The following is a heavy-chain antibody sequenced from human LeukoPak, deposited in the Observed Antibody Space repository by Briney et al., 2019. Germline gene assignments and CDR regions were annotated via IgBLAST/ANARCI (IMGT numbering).Heavy chain of an antibody. Sequence: GASVKVSCKASGYTLTSYDINWVRQATGQGLEWMGWMNPNSGNTGYAQKFQGRVTMTRNTSISTAYMELSSLRSEDTAVYYCARAGDIVVVPDNWFDPWGQATLVTVSS. CDR3: ARAGDIVVVPDNWFDP. CDR1: GYTLTSYD. D-gene: IGHD2-2*01. CDR2: MNPNSGNT. J-gene: IGHJ5*02. V-gene: IGHV1-8*02.